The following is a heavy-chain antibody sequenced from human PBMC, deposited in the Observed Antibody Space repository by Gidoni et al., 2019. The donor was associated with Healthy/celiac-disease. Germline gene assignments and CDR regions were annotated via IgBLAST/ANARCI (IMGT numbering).Heavy chain of an antibody. CDR3: ARLLIAAAGTRWFDP. D-gene: IGHD6-13*01. CDR2: INPNSGGT. CDR1: GYTFTGYY. Sequence: QVQLVQSGAEVKKPGASVKVSCKASGYTFTGYYMHWVRQAPGQGLEWMGWINPNSGGTNYAQKFQGRVTMTRDTSISTAYMELSRLRSDDTAVYYCARLLIAAAGTRWFDPWGQGTLVTVSS. J-gene: IGHJ5*02. V-gene: IGHV1-2*02.